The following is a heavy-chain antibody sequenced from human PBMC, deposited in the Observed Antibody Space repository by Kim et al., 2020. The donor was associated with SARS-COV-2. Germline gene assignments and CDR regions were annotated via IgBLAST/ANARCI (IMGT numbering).Heavy chain of an antibody. CDR3: ARDLHKVRGIFPYFYGMDV. D-gene: IGHD3-10*01. V-gene: IGHV3-48*03. CDR1: EFTFSSYE. Sequence: GGSLRLSCAASEFTFSSYEMNWVRQAPGKGLEWVSYISSGGTTINYADSVKGRFTISRDNAKSSLYLQMNSLGVEDTAVYYCARDLHKVRGIFPYFYGMDVWGQGTTVTVSS. J-gene: IGHJ6*02. CDR2: ISSGGTTI.